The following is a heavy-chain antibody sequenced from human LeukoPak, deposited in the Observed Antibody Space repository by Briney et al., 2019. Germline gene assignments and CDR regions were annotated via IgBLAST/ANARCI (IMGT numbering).Heavy chain of an antibody. CDR1: GFTFSSYW. CDR3: AKGNRDYD. J-gene: IGHJ2*01. Sequence: AGGSLRLSCAASGFTFSSYWMHWVRQAPGKGLVWVSRINSDGGSTTYADSVKGRFTISRDNAKKTLYLQMNSLRVEDTAVYYCAKGNRDYDWGRGTLVTVSS. CDR2: INSDGGST. V-gene: IGHV3-74*01. D-gene: IGHD4-17*01.